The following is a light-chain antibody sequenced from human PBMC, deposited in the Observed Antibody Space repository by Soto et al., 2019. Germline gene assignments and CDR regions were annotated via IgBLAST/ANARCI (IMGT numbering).Light chain of an antibody. CDR1: QSVSTY. CDR3: QQSYSTPTWT. J-gene: IGKJ1*01. Sequence: LVLIQSPVTLSLSPGARATLSCRASQSVSTYLAWYRQTPGQAPRLLIYGASSRATGIPDRFSGSGSGTDFTLTISRLEPEDFATYYCQQSYSTPTWTFGQGTKVDIK. V-gene: IGKV3-11*01. CDR2: GAS.